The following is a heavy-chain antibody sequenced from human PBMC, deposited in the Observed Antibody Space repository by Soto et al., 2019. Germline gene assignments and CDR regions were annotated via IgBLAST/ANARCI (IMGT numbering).Heavy chain of an antibody. V-gene: IGHV4-4*09. Sequence: QVQLQESGPGLVKPSETLSLTCTVSGGSMRGQHWSWIRQPPGKGLEWIGHHSDSTNYNPSLKSRTTISKDPSKNQFSLKLSSVTAANPAVYYCAKYPVGEGGGGYWGQGTLVTVSS. J-gene: IGHJ4*02. CDR1: GGSMRGQH. CDR3: AKYPVGEGGGGY. CDR2: HHSDST. D-gene: IGHD2-2*02.